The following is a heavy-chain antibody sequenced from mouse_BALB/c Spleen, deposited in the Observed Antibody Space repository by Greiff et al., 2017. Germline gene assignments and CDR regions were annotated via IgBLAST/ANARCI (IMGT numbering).Heavy chain of an antibody. D-gene: IGHD2-10*01. CDR3: ARRAYYGNYWYFDV. CDR1: GFSLSTSGMG. Sequence: QVTLKVSGPGILQPSQTLSLTCSFSGFSLSTSGMGVSWIRQPSGKGLEWLAHIYWDDDKRYNPSLKSRLTISKDTSRNQVFLKITSVDTADTATYYCARRAYYGNYWYFDVWGAGTTVTVSS. CDR2: IYWDDDK. J-gene: IGHJ1*01. V-gene: IGHV8-12*01.